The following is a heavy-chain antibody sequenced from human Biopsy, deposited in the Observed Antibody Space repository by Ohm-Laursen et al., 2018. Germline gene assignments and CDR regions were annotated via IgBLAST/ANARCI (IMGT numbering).Heavy chain of an antibody. Sequence: SLRLSCAASGFIFSTYTMHWVRQAPGKGLEWVSLISNDGDIKYSADSMEGRFTISRDNSRNTLFLQMNSLKAEDTAVYYCAKDRFPYTSGYSSVFEYWGQGTLVTVSS. CDR2: ISNDGDIK. CDR3: AKDRFPYTSGYSSVFEY. D-gene: IGHD3-22*01. J-gene: IGHJ4*02. V-gene: IGHV3-30*18. CDR1: GFIFSTYT.